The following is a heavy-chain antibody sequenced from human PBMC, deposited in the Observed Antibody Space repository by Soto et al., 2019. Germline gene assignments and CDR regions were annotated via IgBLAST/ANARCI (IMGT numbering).Heavy chain of an antibody. V-gene: IGHV3-23*01. CDR2: ISGHGDAT. D-gene: IGHD3-10*01. CDR3: ANSRVSMVRGLIIIPNY. J-gene: IGHJ4*02. Sequence: GGSLRLSCAASGFPFTGYAMSWVRQAPGKGLEWVSAISGHGDATFYADSVKGRFTISRDNSKNTLYLHMNSLRAEDTALYYCANSRVSMVRGLIIIPNYWGQGNLVTVSS. CDR1: GFPFTGYA.